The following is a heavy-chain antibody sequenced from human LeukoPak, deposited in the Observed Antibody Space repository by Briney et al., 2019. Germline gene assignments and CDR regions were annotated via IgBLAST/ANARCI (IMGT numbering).Heavy chain of an antibody. CDR2: MNPNSGNT. V-gene: IGHV1-8*03. CDR3: ARAYSSSPYWYFDL. Sequence: ASVKVSCKASGYTFTSYNINWVRQATGQGLEWMGWMNPNSGNTGYAQKFQGRVTITRNTSISTAYMELSSLRSEDTAVYYCARAYSSSPYWYFDLWGRGTLVTVSS. J-gene: IGHJ2*01. CDR1: GYTFTSYN. D-gene: IGHD6-6*01.